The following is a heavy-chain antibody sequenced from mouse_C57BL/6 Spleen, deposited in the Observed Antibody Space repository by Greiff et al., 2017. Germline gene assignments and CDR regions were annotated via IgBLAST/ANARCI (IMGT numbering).Heavy chain of an antibody. CDR3: ARAEGHYGSSPYWYFDV. V-gene: IGHV1-75*01. CDR2: IFPGSGST. D-gene: IGHD1-1*01. CDR1: GYTFTDYY. J-gene: IGHJ1*03. Sequence: QVQLKQSGPELVKPGASVKISCKASGYTFTDYYINWVKQRPGQGLEWIGWIFPGSGSTYSNEKFKGKATLTVDKSSSTAYMLLSSLTSEDSAVYFCARAEGHYGSSPYWYFDVWGTGTTVTVSS.